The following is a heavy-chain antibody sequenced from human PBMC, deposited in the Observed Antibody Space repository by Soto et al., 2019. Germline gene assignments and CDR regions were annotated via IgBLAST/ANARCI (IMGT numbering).Heavy chain of an antibody. Sequence: QVQLQQWGAGLLKPSETLSLTCAVYGGSFSGYYWSWIRQPPGKGLEWLGEINNRGSTNYNPYLSXXVXRXXGASKNEFSLNLSSGTPADTAVDVCSSGVLGGVDFWGQGTVVVVSS. CDR1: GGSFSGYY. CDR3: SSGVLGGVDF. J-gene: IGHJ4*02. D-gene: IGHD3-16*01. CDR2: INNRGST. V-gene: IGHV4-34*01.